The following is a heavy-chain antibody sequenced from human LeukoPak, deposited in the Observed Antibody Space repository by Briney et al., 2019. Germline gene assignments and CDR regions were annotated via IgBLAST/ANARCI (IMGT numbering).Heavy chain of an antibody. Sequence: SETLSLTCDVSGGSVTSTNWWTWVRQPPGKGLEWIGEFHLDGRTNYNPSLKSRLIMSRDLPENHISLKLISVTAADTAVYYCAREGGFYRPLDYSGQGTLVTVSS. CDR1: GGSVTSTNW. D-gene: IGHD3-3*01. CDR2: FHLDGRT. CDR3: AREGGFYRPLDY. J-gene: IGHJ4*02. V-gene: IGHV4-4*02.